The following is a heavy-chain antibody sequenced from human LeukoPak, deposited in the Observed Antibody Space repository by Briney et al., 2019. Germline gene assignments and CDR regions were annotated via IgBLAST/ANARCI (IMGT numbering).Heavy chain of an antibody. V-gene: IGHV4-30-2*01. CDR2: IYHSGST. J-gene: IGHJ6*02. D-gene: IGHD3-22*01. CDR3: ARLLYDSSGYIYGMDV. CDR1: GGSISSGGYS. Sequence: SETLSLTCAVSGGSISSGGYSWSWIRQPPGKGLEWIGYIYHSGSTYYNPSLKSRVTISVDRSKNQFSLKLSSVTAADTAVYYCARLLYDSSGYIYGMDVWGQGTTVTVSS.